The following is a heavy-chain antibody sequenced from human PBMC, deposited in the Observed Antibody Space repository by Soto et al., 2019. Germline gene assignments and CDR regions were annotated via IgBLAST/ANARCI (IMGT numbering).Heavy chain of an antibody. V-gene: IGHV1-69*13. Sequence: SVKVSCKASGGTFSSYAISWVRQAPGQGLEWMGGIIPIFGTANYAQKFQGRVTITADESTSTAYMELSSLRSEDTAMYYCARTPAAAPSHFDYWGQGTLVTVSS. CDR3: ARTPAAAPSHFDY. CDR2: IIPIFGTA. CDR1: GGTFSSYA. D-gene: IGHD2-2*01. J-gene: IGHJ4*02.